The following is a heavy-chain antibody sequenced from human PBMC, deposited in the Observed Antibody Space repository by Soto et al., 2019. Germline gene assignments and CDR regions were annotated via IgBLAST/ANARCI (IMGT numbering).Heavy chain of an antibody. CDR2: INHSGSA. Sequence: SETLSLTCAVYGGSFSDYSWTWIRQSPGKALEWIGQINHSGSANYNPSLRSRVTISVDTSKNQFSLKLSSVTAADTAVYYCARADGGDRYGCDYYYYGMDVWGQGTTVTVSS. D-gene: IGHD2-21*02. CDR1: GGSFSDYS. CDR3: ARADGGDRYGCDYYYYGMDV. V-gene: IGHV4-34*01. J-gene: IGHJ6*02.